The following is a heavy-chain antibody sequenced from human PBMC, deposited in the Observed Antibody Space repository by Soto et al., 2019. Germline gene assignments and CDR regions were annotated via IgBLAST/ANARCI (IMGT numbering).Heavy chain of an antibody. CDR1: GGSISSYY. CDR2: IYYSGST. V-gene: IGHV4-59*08. Sequence: PSETLSLTCTVSGGSISSYYWSWIRQPPGKGLEWIGYIYYSGSTNYNPSLKSRVTISVDTSKNQFSLKLSSVTAADTAVYYCARPPYCSGGSCLNYYYMDVWGKGTTVTVSS. CDR3: ARPPYCSGGSCLNYYYMDV. D-gene: IGHD2-15*01. J-gene: IGHJ6*03.